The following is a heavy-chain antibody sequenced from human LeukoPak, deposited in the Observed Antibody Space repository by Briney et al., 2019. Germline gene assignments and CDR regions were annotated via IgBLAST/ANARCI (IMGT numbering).Heavy chain of an antibody. CDR3: ARDSFGGSYPNWFDP. V-gene: IGHV3-21*01. J-gene: IGHJ5*02. CDR2: ISSSSSYI. Sequence: PGGSLRLSCAASGFTFSSYSMNWVRQAPGKGLEWVSSISSSSSYIYYADSVKGRFTISRDNAKNSLYLQMNSLRAEDMAVYYCARDSFGGSYPNWFDPWGQGTLVTVSS. D-gene: IGHD1-26*01. CDR1: GFTFSSYS.